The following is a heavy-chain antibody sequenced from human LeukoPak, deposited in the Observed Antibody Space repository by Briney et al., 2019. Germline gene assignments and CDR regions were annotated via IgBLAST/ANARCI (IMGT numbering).Heavy chain of an antibody. CDR2: IYYSGST. CDR3: VRGRNWNADFVDY. D-gene: IGHD1-1*01. V-gene: IGHV4-59*08. J-gene: IGHJ4*02. Sequence: PSETLSLTCTVSGGSISSYYWSWIRQPPGKGLEWIGYIYYSGSTNYNPSLKSRVTISVDTSKNQFSLKLTSVTAADTAVYYCVRGRNWNADFVDYWGQGTLLIVSS. CDR1: GGSISSYY.